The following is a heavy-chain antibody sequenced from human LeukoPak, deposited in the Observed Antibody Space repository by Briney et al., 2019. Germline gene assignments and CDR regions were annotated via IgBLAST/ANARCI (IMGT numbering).Heavy chain of an antibody. J-gene: IGHJ5*02. Sequence: PSETLSLPCTVSGGSISSYYWSWIRQPPGKGLEWIGYIYYSGSTNYNPSLKSRVTISVDTSKNQFSLKLSSVTAADTAVYYCAFLGSSAWFDPWGQGTLVTVSS. CDR2: IYYSGST. D-gene: IGHD6-19*01. V-gene: IGHV4-59*01. CDR3: AFLGSSAWFDP. CDR1: GGSISSYY.